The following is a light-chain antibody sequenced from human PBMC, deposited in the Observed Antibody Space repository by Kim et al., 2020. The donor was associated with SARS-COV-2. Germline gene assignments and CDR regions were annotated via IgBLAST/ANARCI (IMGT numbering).Light chain of an antibody. CDR3: ASWDESLSSVV. CDR1: VHLREQV. V-gene: IGLV1-47*01. CDR2: SNI. Sequence: VHLSCSWTRVHLREQVCLLCQQHPRTAPTLLMFSNIRRPSGVVDRFSGAKSGAFAAPTISGLRSDDEADYYCASWDESLSSVVFGGGTQLTVL. J-gene: IGLJ2*01.